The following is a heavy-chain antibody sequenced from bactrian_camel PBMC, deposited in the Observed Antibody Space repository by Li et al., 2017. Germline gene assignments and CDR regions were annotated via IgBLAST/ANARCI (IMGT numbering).Heavy chain of an antibody. Sequence: QVQLVESGGGSVQAGDSLTLSCEASGMRYPFFSMAWFRQAPGKEREGVARIDSRGTIEYLDTVKGRFTISRDNAKTTLFLQMNDLKSEDTGTYYCATGVYCAHELSPDEYDVWGRGTQVTVS. D-gene: IGHD3*01. J-gene: IGHJ4*01. CDR3: ATGVYCAHELSPDEYDV. V-gene: IGHV3S55*01. CDR2: IDSRGTI. CDR1: GMRYPFFS.